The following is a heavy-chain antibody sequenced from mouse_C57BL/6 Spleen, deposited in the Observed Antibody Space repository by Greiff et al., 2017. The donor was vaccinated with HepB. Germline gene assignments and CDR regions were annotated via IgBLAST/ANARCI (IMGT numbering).Heavy chain of an antibody. Sequence: QVQLQQPGAELVKPGASVKLSCKASGYTFTSYWMHWVKQRPGQGLEWIGMIHPNSGSTNYNEKFKSKATLTVDKSSSTAYMQLSSLTSEDSAVYYCATPPYYSNYGGYFDVWGTGTTVTVSS. J-gene: IGHJ1*03. CDR1: GYTFTSYW. D-gene: IGHD2-5*01. CDR2: IHPNSGST. CDR3: ATPPYYSNYGGYFDV. V-gene: IGHV1-64*01.